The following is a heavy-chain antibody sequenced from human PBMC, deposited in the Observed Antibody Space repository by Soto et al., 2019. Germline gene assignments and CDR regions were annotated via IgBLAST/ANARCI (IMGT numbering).Heavy chain of an antibody. CDR3: ARESEDLTSNFDY. J-gene: IGHJ4*02. CDR2: ISSTTNYI. CDR1: GFTLARYS. Sequence: GSLRLSCSASGFTLARYSMNLVLQAPGKGLEWVSSISSTTNYIYYGDSMKCRFTISRDNAKNSLYLEMNSLRAEDTAVYYCARESEDLTSNFDYWGQGTLVTVS. V-gene: IGHV3-21*06.